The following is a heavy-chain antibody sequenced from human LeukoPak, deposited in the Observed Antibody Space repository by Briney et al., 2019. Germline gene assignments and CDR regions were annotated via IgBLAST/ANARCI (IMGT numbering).Heavy chain of an antibody. V-gene: IGHV3-53*01. CDR3: AKDLIVLIAADDY. Sequence: GGSLRLSCTVSGFTVSSDSMSWVRQAPGKGLEWVSFIYSGGSTHYSDSVKGRFTISRDNSKNTLYLQMNSLRAEDTAVYYCAKDLIVLIAADDYWGQGTLVTVSS. J-gene: IGHJ4*02. CDR1: GFTVSSDS. D-gene: IGHD2-8*01. CDR2: IYSGGST.